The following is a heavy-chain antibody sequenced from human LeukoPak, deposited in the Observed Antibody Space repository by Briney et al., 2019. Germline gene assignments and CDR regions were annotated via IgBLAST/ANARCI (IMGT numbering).Heavy chain of an antibody. D-gene: IGHD1-14*01. CDR1: GGSISSTSYS. J-gene: IGHJ5*02. CDR3: ASAKRDGNHVGWFDP. Sequence: SETLSLTCTVSGGSISSTSYSWGWIRRPPGKGLEWIGNIYYSGSTSFSPSLKSRVTMSVDTSKNQFSLKLSSVTAADTAVYYCASAKRDGNHVGWFDPWGQGTLVTVSS. V-gene: IGHV4-39*01. CDR2: IYYSGST.